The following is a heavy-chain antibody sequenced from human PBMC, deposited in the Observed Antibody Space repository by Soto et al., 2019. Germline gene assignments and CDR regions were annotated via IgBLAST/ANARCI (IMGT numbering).Heavy chain of an antibody. V-gene: IGHV4-59*01. D-gene: IGHD6-6*01. J-gene: IGHJ5*02. CDR1: GDSISSYY. CDR3: ARGGLAARKGRWFDP. Sequence: PSETLSLTCTVSGDSISSYYWGWIRQPPGKGLEWIGYIHYSVSTNYNPSLKSRVTISVDTPKNQFSLKVNSMTAADTAVYYCARGGLAARKGRWFDPWGQGTPVTFS. CDR2: IHYSVST.